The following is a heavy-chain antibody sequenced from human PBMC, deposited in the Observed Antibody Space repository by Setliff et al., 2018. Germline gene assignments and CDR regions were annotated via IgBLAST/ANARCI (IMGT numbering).Heavy chain of an antibody. D-gene: IGHD3-10*01. J-gene: IGHJ1*01. Sequence: PSETLSLTCNVSGGSVSSTSHYWGWIRQPPGKGMEWIGSVYYSGYTYYNTSLQSRVTISVGMSKNQFSMKLTSVTAADTAVYYCARVDFTMIQGVLGLWGQGTLVTVS. CDR1: GGSVSSTSHY. CDR2: VYYSGYT. V-gene: IGHV4-39*07. CDR3: ARVDFTMIQGVLGL.